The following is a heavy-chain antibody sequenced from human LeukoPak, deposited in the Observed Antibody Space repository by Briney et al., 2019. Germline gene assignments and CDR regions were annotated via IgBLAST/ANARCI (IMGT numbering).Heavy chain of an antibody. J-gene: IGHJ4*02. CDR1: GGTFSSYA. Sequence: SVKVSCKASGGTFSSYAISWVRQAPGQGLEWMGGIIPIFGTANYAQKFQATVKTTPGESTITAYMELSSLRSEETAVYYCASGGGGHCSGGSCFYYFDYWGQGTLVTVSS. CDR2: IIPIFGTA. CDR3: ASGGGGHCSGGSCFYYFDY. D-gene: IGHD2-15*01. V-gene: IGHV1-69*13.